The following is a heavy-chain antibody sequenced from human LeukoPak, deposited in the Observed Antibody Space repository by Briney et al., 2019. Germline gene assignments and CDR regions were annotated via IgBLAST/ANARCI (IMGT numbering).Heavy chain of an antibody. CDR1: GFTFSSYA. CDR3: AKYSDSTGAHYFDY. V-gene: IGHV3-30-3*02. CDR2: ISYDGSNK. Sequence: PGGSLSLSCAASGFTFSSYAMHWVRQAPGKGLEWVAVISYDGSNKYYADSVKGRFTISRDNSKNTLYLQMNSLRVEDTALYYCAKYSDSTGAHYFDYWGQGTLVTVSS. J-gene: IGHJ4*02. D-gene: IGHD2/OR15-2a*01.